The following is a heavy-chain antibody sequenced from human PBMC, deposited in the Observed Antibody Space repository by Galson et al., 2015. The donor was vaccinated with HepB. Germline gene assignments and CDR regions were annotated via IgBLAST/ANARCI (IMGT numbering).Heavy chain of an antibody. Sequence: PALVKPTQTLTLTCTVPGFSPSKSGVAVGWIRQPPGKALEWLALIYWDDDKRYSPSLKSRLTITKDTSKNQVVLTMTNMDPADTATYYCAHRGYDSSGYLNWFDPWGQGTLVTVSS. CDR1: GFSPSKSGVA. D-gene: IGHD3-22*01. V-gene: IGHV2-5*02. CDR3: AHRGYDSSGYLNWFDP. J-gene: IGHJ5*02. CDR2: IYWDDDK.